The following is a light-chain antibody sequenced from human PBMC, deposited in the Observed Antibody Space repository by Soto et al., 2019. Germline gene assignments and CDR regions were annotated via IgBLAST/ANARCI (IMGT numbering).Light chain of an antibody. CDR3: QQYGSSEII. V-gene: IGKV3-20*01. CDR2: GAS. J-gene: IGKJ5*01. CDR1: QTISSNY. Sequence: EIVLTQSPGTLSLSPGERATLSCRASQTISSNYLAWHQQKPGQAPRLLIYGASGRATGIPDRFSGSVSGTDFTLTITRLEPEDFAVFYCQQYGSSEIIFGQGTRLEI.